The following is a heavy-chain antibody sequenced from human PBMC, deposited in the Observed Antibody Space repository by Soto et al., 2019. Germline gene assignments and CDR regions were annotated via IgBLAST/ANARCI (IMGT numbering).Heavy chain of an antibody. CDR2: IYPGDSDT. D-gene: IGHD2-21*02. J-gene: IGHJ4*02. Sequence: GESLKISCKGSGYSFTSYWIGWVRQMPGKGLGWMGIIYPGDSDTRYSPSFQGQVTISADKSISTAYLQWSSLKASDTAMYYCARALVLTANNGLFVDWGQGTLVTVSS. V-gene: IGHV5-51*01. CDR1: GYSFTSYW. CDR3: ARALVLTANNGLFVD.